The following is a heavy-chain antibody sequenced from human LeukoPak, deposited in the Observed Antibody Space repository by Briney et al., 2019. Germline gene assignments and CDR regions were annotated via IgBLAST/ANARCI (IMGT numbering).Heavy chain of an antibody. CDR1: GGSFSGYY. V-gene: IGHV4-34*01. CDR3: ARKGYSSSGHWPTPLDY. Sequence: SETLSLTCAVYGGSFSGYYWSWIRQPPGKGLEWIGEINHSGSTNYNPPLKSRVTISVDKSKNQFSLMLSSVTAADTAVYYCARKGYSSSGHWPTPLDYWGQGTLVTVSS. J-gene: IGHJ4*02. D-gene: IGHD3-22*01. CDR2: INHSGST.